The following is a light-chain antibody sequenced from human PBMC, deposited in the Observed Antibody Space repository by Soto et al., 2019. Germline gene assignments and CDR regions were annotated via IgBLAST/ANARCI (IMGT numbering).Light chain of an antibody. CDR3: CSYAGSSTPHVV. Sequence: QSALTQPASVSGSPGQSITISCTGTSSDVGSYNLVSWYQQHPGKAPKLMIYEGSKRPSGVSNRFSGSKSGNTASLTISGLQAEDEADYYCCSYAGSSTPHVVFGGGTTVTVL. V-gene: IGLV2-23*01. CDR1: SSDVGSYNL. J-gene: IGLJ2*01. CDR2: EGS.